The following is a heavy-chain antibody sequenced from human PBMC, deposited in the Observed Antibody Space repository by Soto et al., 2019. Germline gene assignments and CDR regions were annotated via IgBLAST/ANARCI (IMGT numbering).Heavy chain of an antibody. CDR2: ISSSSSTI. V-gene: IGHV3-48*01. CDR1: GFTFSSYS. D-gene: IGHD2-15*01. Sequence: GGSLRLSCAASGFTFSSYSMNWVRQAPGKGLEWVSYISSSSSTIYYADSVKGRFTISRDNAKNSLYLQMNSLRAEDTAVYYCARRHALGYCSGGSCYSHYYYGMDVWGQGTTVTVSS. CDR3: ARRHALGYCSGGSCYSHYYYGMDV. J-gene: IGHJ6*02.